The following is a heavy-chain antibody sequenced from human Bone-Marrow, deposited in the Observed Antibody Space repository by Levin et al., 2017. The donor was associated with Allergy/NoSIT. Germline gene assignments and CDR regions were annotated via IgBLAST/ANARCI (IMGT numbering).Heavy chain of an antibody. D-gene: IGHD4-23*01. J-gene: IGHJ5*02. CDR3: TRDNRMPVGGTGWFDP. V-gene: IGHV1-46*03. Sequence: GESLKISCKTSGYVFATHYMHWVRQAPRQGLEWMGLIDPSGGATTYAQNFQGRVTVTRDASTASVYLELTNLTSEDTGIYYCTRDNRMPVGGTGWFDPWGQGTLVTVFS. CDR1: GYVFATHY. CDR2: IDPSGGAT.